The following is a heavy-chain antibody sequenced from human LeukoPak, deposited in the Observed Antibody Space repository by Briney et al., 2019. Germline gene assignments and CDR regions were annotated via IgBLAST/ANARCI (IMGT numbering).Heavy chain of an antibody. CDR1: GGSISSGVYS. V-gene: IGHV4-30-4*07. J-gene: IGHJ6*03. Sequence: SETLSLTCAVSGGSISSGVYSWSWIRQPPGKGLEWIGYIYYSGNTYYYPSLRSRVSISVDTSKNQLSLKLNSVTAADTAVYYCARHKDYYYSYMDVWGKGTTVTISS. CDR3: ARHKDYYYSYMDV. CDR2: IYYSGNT.